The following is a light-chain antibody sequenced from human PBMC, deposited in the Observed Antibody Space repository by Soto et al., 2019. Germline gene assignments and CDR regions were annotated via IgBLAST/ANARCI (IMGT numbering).Light chain of an antibody. CDR2: GVY. J-gene: IGKJ1*01. CDR3: QHYGYSQWT. CDR1: QTGSNSY. Sequence: IVLTQSPGTLSLSPGERATLSCRASQTGSNSYLAWYQHKSGQAPRLLIYGVYTRASGIPDRFSGSGSGTEFTLTITRLEHEGSAVYFCQHYGYSQWTFGQGTKVDIK. V-gene: IGKV3-20*01.